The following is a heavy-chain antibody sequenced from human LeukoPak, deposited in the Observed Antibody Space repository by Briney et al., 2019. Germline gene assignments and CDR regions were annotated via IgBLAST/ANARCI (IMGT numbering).Heavy chain of an antibody. CDR2: ISYDGSNK. CDR3: ARALSTVDRYWYFDL. J-gene: IGHJ2*01. D-gene: IGHD4-17*01. CDR1: GFTFSSYA. Sequence: GGSLRLSCAASGFTFSSYAMHWVRQAPGKGLEWVAVISYDGSNKYYADSVKGRFTISRDNSKNTLYLQMNSLRAEDTAVYYCARALSTVDRYWYFDLWGRRTLVTVSS. V-gene: IGHV3-30-3*01.